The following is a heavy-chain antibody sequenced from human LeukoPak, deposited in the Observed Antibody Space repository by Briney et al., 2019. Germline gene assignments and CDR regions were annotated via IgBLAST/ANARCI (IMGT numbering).Heavy chain of an antibody. V-gene: IGHV4-59*08. Sequence: PSETLSLICTVSGGSISSYYWRWIRQPPGKGLEWIGYIYYSGSTNYNPSLKSRVTISVDTSKNQFSLKLSSVTAADTAVYYCARLRYYGWFDPWGQGTLVTVSS. CDR1: GGSISSYY. J-gene: IGHJ5*02. D-gene: IGHD3-10*01. CDR3: ARLRYYGWFDP. CDR2: IYYSGST.